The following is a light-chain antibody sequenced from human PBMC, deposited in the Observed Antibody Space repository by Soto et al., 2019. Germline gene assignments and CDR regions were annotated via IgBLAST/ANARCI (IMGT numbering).Light chain of an antibody. CDR3: SSYTSSSTYV. CDR2: DVS. CDR1: SSDVGGYNY. V-gene: IGLV2-14*01. Sequence: QSALTQPASVSGSHGQSIAISCTGTSSDVGGYNYVSWYQQHPGKAPKLMVYDVSNRPSGVSNRFSGSKSGNTASLTISGLQAEDEADYYCSSYTSSSTYVFGTGTKATVL. J-gene: IGLJ1*01.